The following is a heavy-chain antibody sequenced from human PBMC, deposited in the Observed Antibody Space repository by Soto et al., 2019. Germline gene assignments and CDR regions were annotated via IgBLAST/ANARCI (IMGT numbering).Heavy chain of an antibody. D-gene: IGHD1-26*01. CDR2: IRSKSDGGTT. J-gene: IGHJ4*02. V-gene: IGHV3-15*01. CDR1: GLTFNNAW. Sequence: GGSLRLSCVASGLTFNNAWMNWVRQAPGKGLEWVGRIRSKSDGGTTDYAAPVKGGFTISRDDSKNMVDLQMSSLKTEDTAIYYCTTYSGAAFEYWGQGALVTVSS. CDR3: TTYSGAAFEY.